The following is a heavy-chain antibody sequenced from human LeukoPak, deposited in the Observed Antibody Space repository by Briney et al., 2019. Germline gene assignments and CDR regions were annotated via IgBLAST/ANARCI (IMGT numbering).Heavy chain of an antibody. CDR2: ISAYNGNT. V-gene: IGHV1-18*04. Sequence: GASVKVSCTASGYTFTSYGISWVRQAPGQGLEWMGWISAYNGNTNYAQKLQGRVTMTTDTSTSTAYMELRSLRSDDTAVYYCARGLFGHYDILTGYSHWGQGTLVTVSS. J-gene: IGHJ4*02. CDR1: GYTFTSYG. D-gene: IGHD3-9*01. CDR3: ARGLFGHYDILTGYSH.